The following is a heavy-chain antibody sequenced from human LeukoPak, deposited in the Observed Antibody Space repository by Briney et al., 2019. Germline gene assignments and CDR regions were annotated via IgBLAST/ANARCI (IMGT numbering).Heavy chain of an antibody. V-gene: IGHV1-8*01. J-gene: IGHJ4*02. D-gene: IGHD6-6*01. CDR3: AREFSGTSIAARVFDS. CDR1: GYTFTSYD. Sequence: ASVKVSCKASGYTFTSYDINWVRQAPGQGLEWMGWMNPNSGNTGYAQKFQGRVTVTRNTSISTAYMELSSLISEDTAMYYCAREFSGTSIAARVFDSWGQGTLVTVSS. CDR2: MNPNSGNT.